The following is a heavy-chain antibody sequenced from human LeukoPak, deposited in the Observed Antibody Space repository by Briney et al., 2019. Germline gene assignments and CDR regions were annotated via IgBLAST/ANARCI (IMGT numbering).Heavy chain of an antibody. D-gene: IGHD2/OR15-2a*01. CDR2: ITGGGGTA. Sequence: GGSLRLSCAASGLIFSTYAMSWVRQAPGKGLEWVSTITGGGGTAYCADSVKGRFTISRDNSKNTLYVQMNSLRAEDTAVYYCAKGFSYFDYWGQGTLVTVSS. CDR1: GLIFSTYA. CDR3: AKGFSYFDY. J-gene: IGHJ4*02. V-gene: IGHV3-23*01.